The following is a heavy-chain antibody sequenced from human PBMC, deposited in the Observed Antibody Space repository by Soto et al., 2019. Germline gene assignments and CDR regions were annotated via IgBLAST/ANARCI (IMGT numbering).Heavy chain of an antibody. D-gene: IGHD3-22*01. J-gene: IGHJ6*02. V-gene: IGHV3-23*01. CDR3: AKDPISTSGYHYGMDV. Sequence: HPGGSLRLSCAASGFTFSSYAMSWARQAPGKGLEWVSAISGSGGSTYYADSVKGRFTISRDNSKNTLYLQMNSLRAEDTAVYYCAKDPISTSGYHYGMDVWGQGTTVTVSS. CDR1: GFTFSSYA. CDR2: ISGSGGST.